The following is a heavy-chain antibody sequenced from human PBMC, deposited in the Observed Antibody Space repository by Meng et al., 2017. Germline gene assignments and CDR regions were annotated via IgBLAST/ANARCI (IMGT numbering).Heavy chain of an antibody. J-gene: IGHJ4*02. CDR2: IYWDDDK. D-gene: IGHD6-13*01. V-gene: IGHV2-5*02. CDR1: GFSLSTSGVG. Sequence: QITFKGSCPRLFKPTRTLPLTCTFSGFSLSTSGVGVGWIPQPPGKALEWLALIYWDDDKRYSPSLKSRLTITKDTSKNQVVLTMTNMDPVDTATYYCAHCLYSSSCDYWGQGTLVTVSS. CDR3: AHCLYSSSCDY.